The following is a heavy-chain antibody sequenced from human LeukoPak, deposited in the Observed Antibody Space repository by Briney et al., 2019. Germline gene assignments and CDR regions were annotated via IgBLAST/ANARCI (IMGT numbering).Heavy chain of an antibody. V-gene: IGHV4-59*01. Sequence: PSETLSLTCTVSGGSINTYYWSWIRQPPGKGLEWIGYIYYSGSTNYNPSLKSRVTISVDTSKNQFSLKLSSVTAADTAVYYCARDSEDTTMGPGYWGQGTLVTVSS. J-gene: IGHJ4*02. CDR1: GGSINTYY. CDR2: IYYSGST. CDR3: ARDSEDTTMGPGY. D-gene: IGHD5-18*01.